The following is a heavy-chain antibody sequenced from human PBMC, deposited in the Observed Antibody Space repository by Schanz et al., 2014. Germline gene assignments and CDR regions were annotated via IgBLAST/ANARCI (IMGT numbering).Heavy chain of an antibody. CDR2: IIPSLGLA. D-gene: IGHD3-10*01. J-gene: IGHJ4*02. CDR1: GYAFTTYG. Sequence: QVQLVQSGAEVKKPGASVRVSCKVSGYAFTTYGISWVRQAPGQGLEWMGRIIPSLGLAKYEQKFQDKVTITADTSTTTAYMEVSGLRSEDTAVHYCARGRGFYDYWGQGTLVTVSS. V-gene: IGHV1-69*04. CDR3: ARGRGFYDY.